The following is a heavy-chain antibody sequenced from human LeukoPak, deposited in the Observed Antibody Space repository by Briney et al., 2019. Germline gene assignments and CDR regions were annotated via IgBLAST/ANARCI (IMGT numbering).Heavy chain of an antibody. V-gene: IGHV3-7*01. CDR3: ARDLVVVAAWFDP. D-gene: IGHD2-15*01. CDR2: IKQDGSEK. J-gene: IGHJ5*02. Sequence: PGGSLRLSCAASGFTFSSYWMSWARQAPGKGLEWVANIKQDGSEKYYVDSVKGRFTISRDNAKNSLYLQMNSLRAEDTAVYYCARDLVVVAAWFDPWGQGTLVTVSS. CDR1: GFTFSSYW.